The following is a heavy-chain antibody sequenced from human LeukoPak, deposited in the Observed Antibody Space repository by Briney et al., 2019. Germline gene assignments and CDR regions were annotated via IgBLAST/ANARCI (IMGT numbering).Heavy chain of an antibody. J-gene: IGHJ4*02. CDR3: ASSDGNYDILTGYMGFDY. V-gene: IGHV4-59*01. CDR2: XXYSGST. Sequence: SETLSLTCTVSGXXIXXXYXXXXXXPXGXXLXXXXXXXYSGSTNYNPSLKSRVTISVDTSKNQFSLKLSSVTAADTAVYYCASSDGNYDILTGYMGFDYWGQGTLVTVSS. D-gene: IGHD3-9*01. CDR1: GXXIXXXY.